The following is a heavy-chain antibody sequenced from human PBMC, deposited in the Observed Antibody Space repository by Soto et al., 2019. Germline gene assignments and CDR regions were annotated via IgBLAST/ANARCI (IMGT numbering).Heavy chain of an antibody. D-gene: IGHD3-10*01. CDR3: NLYYYGSGSVLRFDY. CDR2: IYYRGST. J-gene: IGHJ4*02. V-gene: IGHV4-39*07. CDR1: GGSISSSSSY. Sequence: SETLSLTCPVSGGSISSSSSYWGWIRQPPGKGLEWIGSIYYRGSTNYNPSLKSRVTISVDTSKNQFSLKLSSVTAADTAVYYCNLYYYGSGSVLRFDYWGQGTLVTVSS.